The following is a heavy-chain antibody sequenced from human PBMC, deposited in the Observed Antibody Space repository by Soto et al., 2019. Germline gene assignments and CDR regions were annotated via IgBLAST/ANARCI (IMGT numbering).Heavy chain of an antibody. D-gene: IGHD6-13*01. CDR2: IIPIFGTA. Sequence: QVQLVQSGAEVKKPGSSVKVSCKASGGTFSSYAISWVRQAPGQGLEWMGGIIPIFGTANYAQKFQGRVTITADKSTSTAYMELSSLRSEDTAVYYCAIATGRHLPIAAAGTPYYYGMEVCGQGTTVTVSS. V-gene: IGHV1-69*06. J-gene: IGHJ6*02. CDR3: AIATGRHLPIAAAGTPYYYGMEV. CDR1: GGTFSSYA.